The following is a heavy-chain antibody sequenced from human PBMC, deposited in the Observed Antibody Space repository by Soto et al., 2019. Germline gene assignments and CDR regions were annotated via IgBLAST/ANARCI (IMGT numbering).Heavy chain of an antibody. J-gene: IGHJ4*02. Sequence: GGSLRLSCAASGFTFSDHYMDWVRQAPGKGLEWVGRTRNKANSYTTEYAASVKGRFTISRDDSKNSLYLQMNSLKTEDTAVYYCAGVGAAGTKNWGQGTLVTVSS. D-gene: IGHD6-13*01. V-gene: IGHV3-72*01. CDR1: GFTFSDHY. CDR3: AGVGAAGTKN. CDR2: TRNKANSYTT.